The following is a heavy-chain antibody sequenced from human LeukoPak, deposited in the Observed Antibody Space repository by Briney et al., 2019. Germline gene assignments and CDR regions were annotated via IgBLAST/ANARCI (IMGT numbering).Heavy chain of an antibody. V-gene: IGHV1-69*05. CDR3: ARVNDFWSGYYDY. CDR2: IIPIFGTA. D-gene: IGHD3-3*01. J-gene: IGHJ4*02. CDR1: GGTFSSYA. Sequence: ASVKVSCKASGGTFSSYAISWVRQAPGQGLEWMGGIIPIFGTANYAQKFQGRVTITRDTSASTAYMELSSLRSEDTAVYYCARVNDFWSGYYDYWGQGTLVTVSS.